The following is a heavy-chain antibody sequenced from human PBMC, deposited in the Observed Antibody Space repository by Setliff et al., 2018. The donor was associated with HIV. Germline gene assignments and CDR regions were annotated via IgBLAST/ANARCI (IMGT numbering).Heavy chain of an antibody. Sequence: SETLSLTCAVSGGSISSSNWWSWVRQPPGKGLEWIGEIYHGGSTNYNPSLKSRVTISVDKSKNQFSLKLSSVTAADTAVYYCARLITRGAARPLGGDAFDIWGQGTMVTVSS. D-gene: IGHD6-6*01. CDR1: GGSISSSNW. J-gene: IGHJ3*02. V-gene: IGHV4-4*02. CDR3: ARLITRGAARPLGGDAFDI. CDR2: IYHGGST.